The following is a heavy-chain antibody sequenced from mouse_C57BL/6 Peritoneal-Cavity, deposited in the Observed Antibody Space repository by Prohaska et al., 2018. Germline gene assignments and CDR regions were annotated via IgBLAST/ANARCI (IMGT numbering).Heavy chain of an antibody. J-gene: IGHJ4*01. CDR1: GYTFTSYC. CDR3: DCNYDAMDY. D-gene: IGHD2-1*01. V-gene: IGHV1-61*01. CDR2: IYPSDSET. Sequence: QVQLQQPGAELVMPGSSVKLSCKASGYTFTSYCMDWVKQRPGQGLEWIGNIYPSDSETHYNQKFKDKATLTVDKSSSTAYMQLSSLTSEDSAVYYCDCNYDAMDYWGQGTSVTVSS.